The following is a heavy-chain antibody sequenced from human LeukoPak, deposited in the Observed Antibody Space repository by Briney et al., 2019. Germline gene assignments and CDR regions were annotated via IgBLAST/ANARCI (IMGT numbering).Heavy chain of an antibody. V-gene: IGHV4-59*11. D-gene: IGHD3-22*01. CDR2: ITYIGST. J-gene: IGHJ5*02. Sequence: PSETLSLTCTVSGDSFSSHYWTWIRQPPGKGLEWIGYITYIGSTNYNPSRKSRVTISVDTSKNQFSLKLSSVTAADTAVYYCAIKNTYYYDSSGYYSWFDPWGQGTRVTVSA. CDR1: GDSFSSHY. CDR3: AIKNTYYYDSSGYYSWFDP.